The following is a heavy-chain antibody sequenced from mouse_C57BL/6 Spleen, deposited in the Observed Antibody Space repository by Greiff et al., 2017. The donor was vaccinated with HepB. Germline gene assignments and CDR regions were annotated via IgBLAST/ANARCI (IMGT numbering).Heavy chain of an antibody. Sequence: VQLQQPGAELVRPGTSVKLSCKASGYTFTSYWMHWVKQRPGQGLEWIGVIDPSDSYTNYNQKFKGKATLTVDTSSSTAYMQLSSLTSEDSAVYYCARRDYYGFAYWGQGTLVTVSA. CDR1: GYTFTSYW. V-gene: IGHV1-59*01. J-gene: IGHJ3*01. CDR2: IDPSDSYT. D-gene: IGHD1-1*01. CDR3: ARRDYYGFAY.